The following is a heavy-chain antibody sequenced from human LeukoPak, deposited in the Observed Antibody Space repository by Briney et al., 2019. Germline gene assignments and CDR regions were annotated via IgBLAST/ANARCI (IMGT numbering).Heavy chain of an antibody. V-gene: IGHV4-39*01. D-gene: IGHD1-26*01. CDR2: LYYSGST. CDR1: GDSISSRSYY. J-gene: IGHJ5*02. Sequence: SETLSLTCTVSGDSISSRSYYWGWIRQPPGKGLEWIGSLYYSGSTYYNPSLKSRVTISVDTSKNQFSLKLSSVTAADTAVYYCARLEWELRWFDPWGQGTLVTVSS. CDR3: ARLEWELRWFDP.